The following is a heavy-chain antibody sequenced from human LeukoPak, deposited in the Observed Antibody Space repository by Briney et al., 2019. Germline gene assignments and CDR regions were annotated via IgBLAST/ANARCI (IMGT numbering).Heavy chain of an antibody. J-gene: IGHJ4*02. CDR2: ISYDGSNK. V-gene: IGHV3-30*04. Sequence: GGSLRLSCAASGFTFSSYAMHWVRQAPGKGLEWVAVISYDGSNKYYADSVKGRFTISGDNSKNTLYLQMNSLRAEDTAVYYCASPTYYYDSSAPGGFDYWGQGTLVTVSS. CDR1: GFTFSSYA. D-gene: IGHD3-22*01. CDR3: ASPTYYYDSSAPGGFDY.